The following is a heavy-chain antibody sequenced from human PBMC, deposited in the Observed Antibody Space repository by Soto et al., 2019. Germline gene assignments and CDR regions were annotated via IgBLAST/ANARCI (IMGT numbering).Heavy chain of an antibody. CDR1: GYTFTSYY. Sequence: ASVKVSCKASGYTFTSYYMHWVRQAPGQGLEWMGRISANDGNTSYAQKLQGRVTMTTDTSTSTAYMELRSLRSDDTAVYYCARALKSTVTTADYWGQGTLVTVSS. J-gene: IGHJ4*02. CDR3: ARALKSTVTTADY. CDR2: ISANDGNT. D-gene: IGHD4-17*01. V-gene: IGHV1-46*01.